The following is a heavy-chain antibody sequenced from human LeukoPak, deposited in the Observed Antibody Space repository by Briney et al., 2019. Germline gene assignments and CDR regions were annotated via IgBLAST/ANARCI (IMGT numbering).Heavy chain of an antibody. J-gene: IGHJ4*02. D-gene: IGHD1-14*01. CDR1: GFTFSSYA. V-gene: IGHV3-30-3*01. Sequence: GRSLRLSCAAFGFTFSSYAMNWVRQAPGKGLEWVALISYDGSNKNYADSVKGRFTISRDNSKNTLYLQMNSLRAEDTAVYYCARGRSGSFDYWGQGTLVTVSS. CDR2: ISYDGSNK. CDR3: ARGRSGSFDY.